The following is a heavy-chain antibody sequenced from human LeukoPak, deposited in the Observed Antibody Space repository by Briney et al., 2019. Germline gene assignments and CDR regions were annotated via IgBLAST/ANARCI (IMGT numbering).Heavy chain of an antibody. Sequence: PGGSLRLSCAASGFTFSSYSRNWVRQAPGKGLEWGSSISSSSYIYYADSVKGRFTISRDNAKNALYLKMNRLRAEDTAVYYCARDRNAYVWGSYRGYWGQGTLVTVSS. CDR2: ISSSSYI. V-gene: IGHV3-21*01. D-gene: IGHD3-16*02. CDR3: ARDRNAYVWGSYRGY. J-gene: IGHJ4*02. CDR1: GFTFSSYS.